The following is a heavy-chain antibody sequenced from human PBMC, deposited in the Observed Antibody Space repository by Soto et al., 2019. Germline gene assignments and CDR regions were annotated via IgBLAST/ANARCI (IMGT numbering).Heavy chain of an antibody. CDR2: ISGSGGST. Sequence: GGSLRLSCAASGFTFSSYAMSWVRQAPGKGLEWVSAISGSGGSTYYADSVRGRFTISRDNSKNTLYLQMNSLRAEDTAVYYCAKYGGTIPYYYYYMDVWGKGTTVTVSS. V-gene: IGHV3-23*01. J-gene: IGHJ6*03. CDR3: AKYGGTIPYYYYYMDV. CDR1: GFTFSSYA. D-gene: IGHD2-15*01.